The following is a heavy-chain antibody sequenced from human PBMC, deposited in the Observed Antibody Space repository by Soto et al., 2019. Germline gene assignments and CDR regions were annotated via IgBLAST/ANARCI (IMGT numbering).Heavy chain of an antibody. CDR2: ISYDGSNK. D-gene: IGHD3-22*01. CDR1: GFTFSSYA. CDR3: ARDLVPYYYDSSGYYYGY. Sequence: AGGSLRLSCAASGFTFSSYAMHWVRQAPGKGLEWVAVISYDGSNKYYADSVKGRFTISRDNSKNTLYLQMNSLRAEDTAVYYCARDLVPYYYDSSGYYYGYWGQGTLVTVSS. J-gene: IGHJ4*02. V-gene: IGHV3-30-3*01.